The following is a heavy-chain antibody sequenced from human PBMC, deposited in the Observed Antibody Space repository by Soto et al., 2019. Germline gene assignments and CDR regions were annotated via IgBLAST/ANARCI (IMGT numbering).Heavy chain of an antibody. CDR2: ITSDTKTI. V-gene: IGHV3-48*02. CDR1: GFTFSVYS. J-gene: IGHJ4*02. Sequence: EVQLVESGGDLVQRGGSRRLSWLASGFTFSVYSRNWVGQAPGKGLEWFSYITSDTKTIKYADSVKGRFTISRDNAKNSVYLQMNSLRDEDTAVYYCARSVEGHFDYWGQGTVVTVSS. D-gene: IGHD6-19*01. CDR3: ARSVEGHFDY.